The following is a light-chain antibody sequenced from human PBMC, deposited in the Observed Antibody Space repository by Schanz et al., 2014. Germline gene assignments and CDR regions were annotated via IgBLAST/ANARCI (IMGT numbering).Light chain of an antibody. CDR1: QSIRSN. CDR3: QQYNNWPRT. Sequence: EVVMTQSPATLSVSPGESAALSCRASQSIRSNLAWYQQKPGQAPRLLIHGASTRATGIPARFSGSASGTEFTLAITSLQSEDFAVYYCQQYNNWPRTFGGGTKVEIK. J-gene: IGKJ4*01. V-gene: IGKV3-15*01. CDR2: GAS.